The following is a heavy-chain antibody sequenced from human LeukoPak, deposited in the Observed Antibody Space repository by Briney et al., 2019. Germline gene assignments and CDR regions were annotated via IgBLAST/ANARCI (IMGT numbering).Heavy chain of an antibody. CDR3: ARSERAGFDS. CDR2: INQDGSEK. D-gene: IGHD1-1*01. Sequence: GGTLRLSCAASGFSFSSFWMSWVRQAPGKGLEWVANINQDGSEKYYVDSVKGRFTISREDAKNSLFLQMNSLRVEDTAVYYCARSERAGFDSWGQGTLVTVSS. CDR1: GFSFSSFW. V-gene: IGHV3-7*05. J-gene: IGHJ4*02.